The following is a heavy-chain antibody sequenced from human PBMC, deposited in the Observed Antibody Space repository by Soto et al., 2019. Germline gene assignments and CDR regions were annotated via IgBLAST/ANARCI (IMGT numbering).Heavy chain of an antibody. V-gene: IGHV1-18*01. CDR1: GYTFTRYG. J-gene: IGHJ3*02. CDR2: ISAYNGNT. CDR3: ARDREIVVVEDAFDI. Sequence: ASLNVSYKASGYTFTRYGINWVRQAPGQGLEWMGWISAYNGNTNYAQKLQGRVTMTTDTSTSTAYMELRSLRSDDTAVYYCARDREIVVVEDAFDIWGQGTMVIVSS. D-gene: IGHD3-22*01.